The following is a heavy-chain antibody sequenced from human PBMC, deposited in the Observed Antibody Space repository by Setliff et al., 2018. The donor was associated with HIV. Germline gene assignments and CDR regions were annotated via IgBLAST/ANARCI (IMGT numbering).Heavy chain of an antibody. D-gene: IGHD4-4*01. V-gene: IGHV1-69*05. Sequence: ASVKVSCKASGDTLSIHPISWVRQAPGRGLDWMGGIIPAFGTSNYAQKFQGRVTITTDESTTTVFMELTGLRSEDTAVYYCAREGLLVTKVGGAYWHHGMDVWGQGTTVTVSS. J-gene: IGHJ6*02. CDR1: GDTLSIHP. CDR2: IIPAFGTS. CDR3: AREGLLVTKVGGAYWHHGMDV.